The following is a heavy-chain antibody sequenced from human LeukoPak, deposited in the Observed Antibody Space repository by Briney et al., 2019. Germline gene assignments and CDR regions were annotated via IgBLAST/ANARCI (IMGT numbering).Heavy chain of an antibody. CDR1: GYTFTSYA. CDR2: INTNTGNP. D-gene: IGHD2-15*01. Sequence: GASVKVSCKASGYTFTSYAMNWVRQAPGQGLEWMGWINTNTGNPTYAQGFTGRFVFSLDTSVSTAYLQISSLKAEDTAVYYCARVSAVCSGGSCYSGWDDYWGQGTLVTVSS. CDR3: ARVSAVCSGGSCYSGWDDY. J-gene: IGHJ4*02. V-gene: IGHV7-4-1*02.